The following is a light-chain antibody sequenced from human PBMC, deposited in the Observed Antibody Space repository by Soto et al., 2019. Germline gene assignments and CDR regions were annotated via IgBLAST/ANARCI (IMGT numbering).Light chain of an antibody. Sequence: DIQMAESPSTLSASGGDRVTITCRASQSISSWLAWYQQKPGKAPKLLIYDASSLESGVPSRVSGSGSGTEFTLTISSLQPDDFATYYCQQYKSYRAFGQGTKVDI. CDR2: DAS. CDR1: QSISSW. J-gene: IGKJ1*01. CDR3: QQYKSYRA. V-gene: IGKV1-5*01.